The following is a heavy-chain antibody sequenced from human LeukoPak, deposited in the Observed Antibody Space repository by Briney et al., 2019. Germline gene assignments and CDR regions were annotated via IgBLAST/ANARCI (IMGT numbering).Heavy chain of an antibody. J-gene: IGHJ4*02. CDR3: AADPPDSSGFTH. CDR2: IVVGSGNT. Sequence: GPQGKFPGRVPGSPFLTCPLQWGRRPRGKAFEGIGWIVVGSGNTNYAQKFQERVTITRDMSTSTAYMELSSLRSEDTAVYYCAADPPDSSGFTHWGQGTLVTVSS. V-gene: IGHV1-58*01. CDR1: GSPFLTCP. D-gene: IGHD3-22*01.